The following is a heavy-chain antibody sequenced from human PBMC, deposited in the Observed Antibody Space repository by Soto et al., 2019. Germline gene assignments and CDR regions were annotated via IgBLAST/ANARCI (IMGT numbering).Heavy chain of an antibody. CDR3: ARENGVVPAAMPMDHYYYYGMDV. D-gene: IGHD2-2*01. Sequence: QVQLVQSGAEVKKPGSSVKVSCKASGGTFSSYAISWVRQAPGQGLEWMGGIIPIFGTANYAQKFQGRVTITADESTSTAYIELSSLRSEDTAVYYCARENGVVPAAMPMDHYYYYGMDVWVQGTTVTVSS. CDR2: IIPIFGTA. V-gene: IGHV1-69*01. J-gene: IGHJ6*02. CDR1: GGTFSSYA.